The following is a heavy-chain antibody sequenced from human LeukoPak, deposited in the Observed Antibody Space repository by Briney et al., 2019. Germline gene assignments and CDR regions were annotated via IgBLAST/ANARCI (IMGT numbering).Heavy chain of an antibody. Sequence: GGSLRLSCAASGFTFSSYSMNWVRQAPGKGLEWVSSISSSSYIYYADSVKGRFTISRDNAKNSLYLQMNSLRAEDTAVYYCARDDYGDYVPPDYWGQGTLVTVSS. V-gene: IGHV3-21*01. CDR2: ISSSSYI. CDR1: GFTFSSYS. CDR3: ARDDYGDYVPPDY. D-gene: IGHD4-17*01. J-gene: IGHJ4*02.